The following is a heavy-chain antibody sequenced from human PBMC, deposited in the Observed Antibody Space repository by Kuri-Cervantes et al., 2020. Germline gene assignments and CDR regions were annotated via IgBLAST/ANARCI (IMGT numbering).Heavy chain of an antibody. CDR2: IWYDGTNK. Sequence: GGSLRLSCAASGFTFSSYGMHWVRQAPGKGLEWVALIWYDGTNKYYADSVKGRFTVSRDNSKKTLYLQMNSLRAEDTAVYYCAREGVATGWGMDVWGQGTTVTVSS. CDR1: GFTFSSYG. D-gene: IGHD5-12*01. V-gene: IGHV3-33*08. J-gene: IGHJ6*02. CDR3: AREGVATGWGMDV.